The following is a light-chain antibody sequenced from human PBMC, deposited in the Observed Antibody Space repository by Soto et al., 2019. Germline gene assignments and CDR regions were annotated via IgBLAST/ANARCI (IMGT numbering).Light chain of an antibody. CDR2: DVS. J-gene: IGLJ1*01. V-gene: IGLV2-14*03. CDR3: SSYTRTSTLYV. Sequence: HSALTQPASVSGSPGQSITISCTGTSSDIGGYNYVSWYQQLPGKVPKLIIYDVSNRPSGVSDRFSGSKSGNAASLTISGLQAEDEADYYCSSYTRTSTLYVFGTGTKLTVL. CDR1: SSDIGGYNY.